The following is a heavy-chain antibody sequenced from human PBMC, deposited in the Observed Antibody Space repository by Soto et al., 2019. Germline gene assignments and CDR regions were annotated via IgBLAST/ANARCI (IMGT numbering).Heavy chain of an antibody. V-gene: IGHV4-34*01. CDR1: GASFSGYY. CDR2: INNSGST. J-gene: IGHJ4*02. D-gene: IGHD3-16*01. Sequence: SETLSLTCAVYGASFSGYYWSWIRQPPGKGLGWIGEINNSGSTNYNPSLKSRVTISVETSKNQFSLKLSSVTAADTALYYCARGRRGMLPAPHDYWGQGTLVTVSS. CDR3: ARGRRGMLPAPHDY.